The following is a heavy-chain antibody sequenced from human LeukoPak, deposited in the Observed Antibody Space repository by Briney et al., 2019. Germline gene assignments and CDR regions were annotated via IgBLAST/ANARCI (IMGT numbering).Heavy chain of an antibody. Sequence: GASVKVTCKASGFTFTSYGISWVRQAPGQGLEWMGWISAYNGNTNYAQKLQGRVTMTTDTSTSTAYMELKSLRSDDTAVYYCARDFTMIVVVPYYWGQGTLVTVSS. CDR2: ISAYNGNT. CDR3: ARDFTMIVVVPYY. V-gene: IGHV1-18*01. J-gene: IGHJ4*02. D-gene: IGHD3-22*01. CDR1: GFTFTSYG.